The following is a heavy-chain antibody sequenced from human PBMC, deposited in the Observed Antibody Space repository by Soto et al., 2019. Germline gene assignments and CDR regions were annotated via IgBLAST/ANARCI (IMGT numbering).Heavy chain of an antibody. J-gene: IGHJ6*02. V-gene: IGHV1-18*01. CDR1: GYTFISYG. CDR3: TSSTKYYYYYGMDV. Sequence: ASVKVSCKASGYTFISYGISWVRRPPGQGLEWMGWISAYNGNTNYAQKLQGRVTMPTDTSTSTAYMELRSLRSDDTAVYYCTSSTKYYYYYGMDVWGQGTTVTVSS. CDR2: ISAYNGNT.